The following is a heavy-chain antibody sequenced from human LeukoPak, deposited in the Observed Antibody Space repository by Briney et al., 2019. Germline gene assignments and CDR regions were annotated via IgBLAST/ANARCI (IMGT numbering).Heavy chain of an antibody. J-gene: IGHJ4*02. D-gene: IGHD2-2*01. Sequence: PGGSLRLSCAASGFTLSTYAMSWVRQAPGKGLEWVSIINGNGGSTYYADSVKGRFTISRDNSKNTLYLQMNSLRAEDTAVYYCAKRACTSPSCYALFDHWGQGTPATVSS. CDR1: GFTLSTYA. V-gene: IGHV3-23*01. CDR2: INGNGGST. CDR3: AKRACTSPSCYALFDH.